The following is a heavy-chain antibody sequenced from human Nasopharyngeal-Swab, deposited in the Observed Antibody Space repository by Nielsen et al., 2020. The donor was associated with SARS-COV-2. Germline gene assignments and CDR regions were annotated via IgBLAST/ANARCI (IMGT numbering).Heavy chain of an antibody. CDR3: AVEHYYDSSGYFDY. Sequence: GGSLRLSWAASGFTFSSYAMHWVRPAPDKGLEWVAVISYDGSNKYYADSVKGRFTISRDNSKNTLYLQMNSLRAEDTAVYYCAVEHYYDSSGYFDYWGQGTLVTVSS. V-gene: IGHV3-30-3*01. D-gene: IGHD3-22*01. CDR1: GFTFSSYA. CDR2: ISYDGSNK. J-gene: IGHJ4*02.